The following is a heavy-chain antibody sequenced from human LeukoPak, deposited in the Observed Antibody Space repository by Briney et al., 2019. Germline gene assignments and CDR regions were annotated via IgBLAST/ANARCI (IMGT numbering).Heavy chain of an antibody. V-gene: IGHV3-30*18. CDR3: AKEVGGSSGWSSEEENCMDV. CDR1: GFTFSSYG. Sequence: GGSLRLSCAASGFTFSSYGMHWVREAPGKGLEWVAVISYDGSNKYYADSVKGRFTISRDNSKNTLYLQMNSLRAEDTAVYYCAKEVGGSSGWSSEEENCMDVWGKGTTVTVSS. J-gene: IGHJ6*03. CDR2: ISYDGSNK. D-gene: IGHD6-19*01.